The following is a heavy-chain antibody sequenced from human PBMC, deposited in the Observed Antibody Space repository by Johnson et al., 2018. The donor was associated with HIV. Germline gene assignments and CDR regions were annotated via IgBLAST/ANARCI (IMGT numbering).Heavy chain of an antibody. Sequence: QMQLVESGGGVVQPGGSLRLSCAASGFSFSSYGIHWVRQAPGKGLEWVAFTQYDGSNKYYADSVKGRFTISRDNSKNTLYLQMNSLRAEDTAVYYYARDGGYSYGDAFDIWGQGTMVTVSS. V-gene: IGHV3-30*02. J-gene: IGHJ3*02. CDR1: GFSFSSYG. D-gene: IGHD5-18*01. CDR3: ARDGGYSYGDAFDI. CDR2: TQYDGSNK.